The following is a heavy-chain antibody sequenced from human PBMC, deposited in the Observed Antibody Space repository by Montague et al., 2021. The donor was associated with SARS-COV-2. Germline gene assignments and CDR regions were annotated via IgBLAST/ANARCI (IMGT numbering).Heavy chain of an antibody. D-gene: IGHD3-10*01. Sequence: SETLSPTCAVYGGPFSGYYWSWIRQPPGKGLEWIGEINHSGSTNYNPSLKSRVTISVDTSKNQFSLKLSSVTAADTAVYYCAIPMVRGFSRAFDIWGQGTMVTVSS. CDR2: INHSGST. J-gene: IGHJ3*02. CDR3: AIPMVRGFSRAFDI. V-gene: IGHV4-34*01. CDR1: GGPFSGYY.